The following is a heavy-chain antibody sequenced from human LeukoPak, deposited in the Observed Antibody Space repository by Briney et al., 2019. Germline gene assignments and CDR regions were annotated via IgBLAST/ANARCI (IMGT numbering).Heavy chain of an antibody. V-gene: IGHV1-8*01. CDR2: MNPNSGNT. Sequence: ASVKVSCKASGYTFTSYDINWVRQATGQGLEWMGWMNPNSGNTGYAQKFQGRVTMTRNTSISTAYMELSSLRSEDTAVYYCARGRGNSGSFNYWGQGTLVTVSS. J-gene: IGHJ4*02. CDR1: GYTFTSYD. D-gene: IGHD1-26*01. CDR3: ARGRGNSGSFNY.